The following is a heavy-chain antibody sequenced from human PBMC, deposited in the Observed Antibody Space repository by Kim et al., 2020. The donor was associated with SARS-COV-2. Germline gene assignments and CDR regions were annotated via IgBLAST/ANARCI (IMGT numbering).Heavy chain of an antibody. Sequence: GGSLRLSCAASGVTVSSSCMTWVRQAPGKGLEWVSVICGGDKTYYADSVKGRFTISSDNSKNTLYLQMNSLRVEDAAVYYCARERGWGAPYSYGVDFWAK. D-gene: IGHD3-16*01. V-gene: IGHV3-53*01. CDR1: GVTVSSSC. CDR2: ICGGDKT. J-gene: IGHJ6*04. CDR3: ARERGWGAPYSYGVDF.